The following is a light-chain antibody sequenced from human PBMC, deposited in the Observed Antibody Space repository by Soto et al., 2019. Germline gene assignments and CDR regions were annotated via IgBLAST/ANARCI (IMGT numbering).Light chain of an antibody. CDR2: DVS. CDR1: SSSKW. Sequence: DIQMTQSPSTLAASVGDTVTMTCRSSSKWLAWYQKKPGKAPKLLIYDVSNLERGVPPRFSGSTSWAESTLTITGLQPDDLGTYYCQHTTDFTFGQGTKVEI. J-gene: IGKJ2*01. CDR3: QHTTDFT. V-gene: IGKV1-5*01.